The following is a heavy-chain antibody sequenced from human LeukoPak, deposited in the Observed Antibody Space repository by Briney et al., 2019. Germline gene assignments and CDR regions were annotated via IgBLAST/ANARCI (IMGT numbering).Heavy chain of an antibody. D-gene: IGHD1-26*01. J-gene: IGHJ3*02. V-gene: IGHV4-39*01. CDR1: GGSISSSSSF. CDR3: ARRYSGSFYAALDAFDI. Sequence: PSETLSLTCTVSGGSISSSSSFWGWIRQPPGEGLEWIGGIYYSGSTYYNPSLKSRVTISVDTSKNQFSLKLSSVTAADTAVYYCARRYSGSFYAALDAFDIWGQGTMVIVSS. CDR2: IYYSGST.